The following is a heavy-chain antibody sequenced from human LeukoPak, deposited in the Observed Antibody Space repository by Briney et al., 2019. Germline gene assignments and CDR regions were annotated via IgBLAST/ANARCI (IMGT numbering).Heavy chain of an antibody. CDR2: ISNTGGST. CDR1: GFTFSTYA. CDR3: ARTPKTGSFDY. V-gene: IGHV3-23*01. Sequence: GGSLRLSCAASGFTFSTYAMNWVRQAPGKGLEWVSTISNTGGSTYYADSVKGRFTISRDNSKDTVYLQMNSLGAEDTAVYFCARTPKTGSFDYWGQGTLVTVSS. D-gene: IGHD7-27*01. J-gene: IGHJ4*02.